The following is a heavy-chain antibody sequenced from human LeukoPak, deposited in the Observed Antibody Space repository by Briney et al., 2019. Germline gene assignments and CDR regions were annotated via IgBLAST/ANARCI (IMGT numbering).Heavy chain of an antibody. Sequence: ASVKVSCKASGYTFTSSYMHWVRQAPGQGLEWMGIINPGGASTSYAQKFQGRVTMTRDTSTSTVYMELSSLRSEDTAVYYCARDHDSYGFCVYWGQGTLVTVSS. V-gene: IGHV1-46*01. CDR3: ARDHDSYGFCVY. D-gene: IGHD5-18*01. CDR1: GYTFTSSY. CDR2: INPGGAST. J-gene: IGHJ4*02.